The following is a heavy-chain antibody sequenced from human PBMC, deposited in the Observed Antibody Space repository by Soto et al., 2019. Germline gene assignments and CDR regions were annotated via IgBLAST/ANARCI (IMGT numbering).Heavy chain of an antibody. Sequence: EVQLLESGGGLVQPGGSLRLSCAASGFTFSSYAMSWVRQAPGKGLEWVSAISGSGGSTYYADSVKGRFTISRDNSKNTLYLQMNSLRAEDTAVYYCANTLPPRFLEWEKWVFGYYMDVWGKGTTVTVSS. V-gene: IGHV3-23*01. CDR2: ISGSGGST. CDR3: ANTLPPRFLEWEKWVFGYYMDV. J-gene: IGHJ6*03. CDR1: GFTFSSYA. D-gene: IGHD3-3*01.